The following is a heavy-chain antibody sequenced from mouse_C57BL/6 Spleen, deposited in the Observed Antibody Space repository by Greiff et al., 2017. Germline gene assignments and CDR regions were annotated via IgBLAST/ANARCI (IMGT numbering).Heavy chain of an antibody. J-gene: IGHJ1*03. D-gene: IGHD1-1*01. CDR3: ARYYGSSYWYFDV. CDR1: GYSFTGYY. Sequence: EVQLQQSGPELVKPGASVKISCKASGYSFTGYYMNWVKQSPEKSLEWIGEINPSTGGTTYNQKFKAKATLTVDQSSSTAYMPLKSLTSEDSAVXYCARYYGSSYWYFDVWGTGTTVTVSS. CDR2: INPSTGGT. V-gene: IGHV1-42*01.